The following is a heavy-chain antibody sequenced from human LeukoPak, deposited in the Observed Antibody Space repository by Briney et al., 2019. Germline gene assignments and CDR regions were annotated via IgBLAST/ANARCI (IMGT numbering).Heavy chain of an antibody. CDR1: GYTLTELS. Sequence: ASVKVSCKVSGYTLTELSMHWVRQAPGKGLEWMGGFDPEDGESIYAQKFQGRVTMTEDTSTDTAYMELSSLGSEDTAVYYCATSSITMIVVPHYQYYFDYWGQGTLVTVSS. J-gene: IGHJ4*02. D-gene: IGHD3-22*01. CDR2: FDPEDGES. CDR3: ATSSITMIVVPHYQYYFDY. V-gene: IGHV1-24*01.